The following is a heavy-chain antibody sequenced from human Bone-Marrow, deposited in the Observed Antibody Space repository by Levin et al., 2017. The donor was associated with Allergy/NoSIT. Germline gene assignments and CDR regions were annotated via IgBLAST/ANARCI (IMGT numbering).Heavy chain of an antibody. CDR3: ARDAPVSTTRPYYYYGMDV. D-gene: IGHD4-17*01. CDR1: GFTFSSYW. Sequence: PGESLKISCAASGFTFSSYWMHWVRQAPGKGLVWVSRINSDGSSTSYADSVKGRFTISRDNAKNTLYLQMNSLRAEDTAVYYCARDAPVSTTRPYYYYGMDVWGQGTTVTVSS. J-gene: IGHJ6*02. V-gene: IGHV3-74*01. CDR2: INSDGSST.